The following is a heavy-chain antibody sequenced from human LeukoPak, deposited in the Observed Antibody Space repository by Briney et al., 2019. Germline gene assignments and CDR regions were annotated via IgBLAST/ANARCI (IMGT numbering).Heavy chain of an antibody. D-gene: IGHD2-2*01. Sequence: ASVKVSSKASGYTLTSDGMNWVRQAPGQGLQWMGWINTNTGNPTYAQGFTGRFVFSLDTSVSTAYLQISSLKAEDTAVYYCARALPGCYSTNCYGLDYWGQGTLVTVSS. CDR1: GYTLTSDG. CDR2: INTNTGNP. V-gene: IGHV7-4-1*02. CDR3: ARALPGCYSTNCYGLDY. J-gene: IGHJ4*02.